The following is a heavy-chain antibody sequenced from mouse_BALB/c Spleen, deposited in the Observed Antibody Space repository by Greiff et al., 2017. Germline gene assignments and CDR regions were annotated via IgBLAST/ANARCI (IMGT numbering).Heavy chain of an antibody. CDR3: ARHLYYYGSSPYYFDD. CDR1: GFTFSSYA. CDR2: ISSGGSYT. Sequence: EVQRVESGGGLVKPGGSLKLSCAASGFTFSSYAMSWVRQTPEKRLEWVATISSGGSYTYYPDSVKGRFTISRDNAKNTLYLQMSSLRSEDTAMYYCARHLYYYGSSPYYFDDWGQGTTLTVSS. J-gene: IGHJ2*01. D-gene: IGHD1-1*01. V-gene: IGHV5-9-3*01.